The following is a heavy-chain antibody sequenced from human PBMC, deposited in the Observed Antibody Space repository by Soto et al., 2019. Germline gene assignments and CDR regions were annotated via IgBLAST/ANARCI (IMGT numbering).Heavy chain of an antibody. V-gene: IGHV4-38-2*02. CDR2: IYLSGTT. CDR1: GYSISSGYY. J-gene: IGHJ4*02. CDR3: AREGDDVLRFLEWLSDGGRYFDY. Sequence: PSETLSLTCAVSGYSISSGYYLGWIRQPPGKGLEWIGTIYLSGTTYYNPSLKSRVTISVDTSKNQFSLKLSSVTAADTAVYYCAREGDDVLRFLEWLSDGGRYFDYWGQGTLVTVSS. D-gene: IGHD3-3*01.